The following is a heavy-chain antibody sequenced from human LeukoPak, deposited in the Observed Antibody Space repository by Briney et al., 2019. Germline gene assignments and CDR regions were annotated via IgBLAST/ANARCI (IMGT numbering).Heavy chain of an antibody. CDR1: GFTFSNYG. D-gene: IGHD6-13*01. J-gene: IGHJ4*02. CDR3: ARSTYSSSSYYFDY. Sequence: GGSLRLSCAASGFTFSNYGIHWVRQAPGKGLEWVAVIWSDGINKYYVDSVKGRFTVSRDNSKNTLYLQMNSLRADDTAVYYCARSTYSSSSYYFDYWGQGSLVTVSS. V-gene: IGHV3-33*01. CDR2: IWSDGINK.